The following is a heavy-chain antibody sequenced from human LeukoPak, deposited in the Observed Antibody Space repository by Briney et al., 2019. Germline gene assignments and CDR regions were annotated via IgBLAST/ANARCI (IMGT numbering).Heavy chain of an antibody. CDR3: TTTWELLVFFDY. V-gene: IGHV3-15*01. Sequence: GGSLRLSCAASGFTFSNAWMSWVRQAPGKGLEWVGPIKSKTDGGTTDYAAPVKGRFTISRDDSKNTLYLQMNSLKTEDTAVYYCTTTWELLVFFDYWGQGTLVTVSS. CDR1: GFTFSNAW. J-gene: IGHJ4*02. D-gene: IGHD1-26*01. CDR2: IKSKTDGGTT.